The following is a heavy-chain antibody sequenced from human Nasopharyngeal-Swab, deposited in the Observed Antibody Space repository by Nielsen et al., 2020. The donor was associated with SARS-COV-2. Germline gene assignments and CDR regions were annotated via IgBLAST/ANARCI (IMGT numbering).Heavy chain of an antibody. CDR1: GFTFSSYG. J-gene: IGHJ4*02. Sequence: GASLPISCAASGFTFSSYGMHWVRQAPGKGLEWVAFIAHDASNEYYGDSVKGRFTISRDSSKNTLDLQMDSLRGEDTAVYYCARDAPAHYGAFYWGRGTLVTVSS. V-gene: IGHV3-30*03. D-gene: IGHD4-17*01. CDR3: ARDAPAHYGAFY. CDR2: IAHDASNE.